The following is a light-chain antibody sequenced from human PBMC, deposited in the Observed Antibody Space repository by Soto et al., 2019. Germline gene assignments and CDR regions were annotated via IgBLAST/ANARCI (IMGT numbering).Light chain of an antibody. Sequence: DIQMTQSPSSLSASVGDRVTITCRASQSISSYLNWYQQKPGKAPRLLIYAASSLQSGVPSRFSGSGSGTDVTLTISSLQHEDFATYYCQQSYSTPVLTFGGGTKVEIK. CDR2: AAS. CDR1: QSISSY. CDR3: QQSYSTPVLT. J-gene: IGKJ4*01. V-gene: IGKV1-39*01.